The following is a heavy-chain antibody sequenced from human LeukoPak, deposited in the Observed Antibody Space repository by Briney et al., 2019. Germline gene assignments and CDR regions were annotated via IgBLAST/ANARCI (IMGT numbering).Heavy chain of an antibody. J-gene: IGHJ3*02. CDR2: IYYSGST. CDR3: AGLGYSSSWYLGAFDI. CDR1: GGSISSYY. Sequence: PSETLSLTCTVSGGSISSYYWSWIRQPPRKGLEWIGYIYYSGSTNYNPSLKSRVTISVDTSKNQFSLKLSSVTAADTAVYYCAGLGYSSSWYLGAFDIWGQGTMVTVSS. V-gene: IGHV4-59*01. D-gene: IGHD6-13*01.